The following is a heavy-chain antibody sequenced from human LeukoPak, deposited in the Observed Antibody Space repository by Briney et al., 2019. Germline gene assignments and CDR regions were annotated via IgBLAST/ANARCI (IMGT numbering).Heavy chain of an antibody. D-gene: IGHD2-15*01. V-gene: IGHV1-8*01. CDR1: GYTFTSYD. J-gene: IGHJ4*02. CDR2: MNPNSGNT. Sequence: ASVKVSCKASGYTFTSYDINWVRQATGQGLEWMGWMNPNSGNTGYAQKLQGRVTMTTDTSTSTAYMELRSLRSDDTAVYYCARDPLLKAAYYFDYWGQGTLVTVSS. CDR3: ARDPLLKAAYYFDY.